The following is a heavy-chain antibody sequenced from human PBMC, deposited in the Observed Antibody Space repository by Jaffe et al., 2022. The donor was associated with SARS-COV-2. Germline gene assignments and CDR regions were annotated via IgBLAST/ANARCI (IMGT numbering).Heavy chain of an antibody. CDR2: ISWNSGSI. D-gene: IGHD6-13*01. J-gene: IGHJ2*01. Sequence: EVQLVESGGGLVQPGRSLRLSCAASGFTFDDYAMHWVRQAPGKGLEWVSGISWNSGSIGYADSVKGRFTISRDNAKNSLYLQMNSLRAEDTALYYCAKDPEPQPDSSSWYEWYFDLWGRGTLVTVSS. V-gene: IGHV3-9*01. CDR1: GFTFDDYA. CDR3: AKDPEPQPDSSSWYEWYFDL.